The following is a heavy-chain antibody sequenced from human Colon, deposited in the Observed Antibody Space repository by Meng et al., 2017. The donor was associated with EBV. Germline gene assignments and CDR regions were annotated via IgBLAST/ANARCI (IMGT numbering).Heavy chain of an antibody. V-gene: IGHV3-33*01. CDR3: ARCDGYSAPFDL. D-gene: IGHD5-12*01. J-gene: IGHJ2*01. Sequence: QVQLVESGGGVVQPGRSLRLSCAASGFTFSSFGMPWVRQAPGKGLEWVALIWYDGTNKYYADSVKGRFTISRDNSKNTLYMQMNSLRAEDTGVYFCARCDGYSAPFDLWGRGTLVTVSS. CDR1: GFTFSSFG. CDR2: IWYDGTNK.